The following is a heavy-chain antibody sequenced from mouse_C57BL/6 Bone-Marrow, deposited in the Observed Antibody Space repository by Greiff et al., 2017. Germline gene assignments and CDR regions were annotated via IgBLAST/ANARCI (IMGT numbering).Heavy chain of an antibody. CDR2: IHPNSGST. D-gene: IGHD2-3*01. V-gene: IGHV1-64*01. CDR3: ATPDGYYVSWFAY. CDR1: GYTFTSYW. J-gene: IGHJ3*01. Sequence: VQLQQPGAELVKPGASVKLSCKASGYTFTSYWMHWVKQRPGQGLEWIGLIHPNSGSTKYNEKFKSKATLTVDKSSSTAYMQLSRLTSEASAVYYCATPDGYYVSWFAYWGQGTLVTVSA.